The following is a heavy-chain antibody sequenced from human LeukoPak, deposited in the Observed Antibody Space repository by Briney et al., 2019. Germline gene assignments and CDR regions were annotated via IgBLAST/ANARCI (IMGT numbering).Heavy chain of an antibody. D-gene: IGHD3-9*01. CDR1: GFTFSSYW. J-gene: IGHJ5*02. V-gene: IGHV3-7*03. CDR2: IKTDGSEK. CDR3: ARDYTGYFP. Sequence: QPGGSLRLSCEASGFTFSSYWMSWVRQAPGKGLEWVANIKTDGSEKYYVDSVKGRFTISRDYAKSSLYLQMNSLRAEDTAVYYCARDYTGYFPWGQGTLVIVSS.